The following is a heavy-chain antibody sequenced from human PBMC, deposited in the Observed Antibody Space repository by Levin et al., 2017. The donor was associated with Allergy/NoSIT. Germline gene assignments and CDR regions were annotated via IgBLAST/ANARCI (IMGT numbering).Heavy chain of an antibody. J-gene: IGHJ4*02. CDR1: RFTFSNYY. CDR2: VISDGSIT. V-gene: IGHV3-74*01. CDR3: ARGGCSSTSCLDN. D-gene: IGHD2-2*01. Sequence: PGGSLRLSCAASRFTFSNYYMHWVRQAPGKGLVWVSRVISDGSITDYADSVKGRFTISRDNAGNTLYLQMNSLRAEDTAVYYCARGGCSSTSCLDNWGQGILVTVSS.